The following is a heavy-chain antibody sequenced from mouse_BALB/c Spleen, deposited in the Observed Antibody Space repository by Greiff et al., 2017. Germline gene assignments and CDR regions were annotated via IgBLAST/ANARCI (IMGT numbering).Heavy chain of an antibody. CDR1: GFSLTSYG. D-gene: IGHD4-1*01. CDR2: IWAGGST. V-gene: IGHV2-9*02. J-gene: IGHJ4*01. Sequence: VQRVESGPGLVAPSQSLSITCTVSGFSLTSYGVHWVRQPPGKGLEWLGVIWAGGSTNYNSALMSRLSISKDNSKSQVFLKMNSLQTDDTAMYYCARDLGERYYAMDYWGQGTSVTVSS. CDR3: ARDLGERYYAMDY.